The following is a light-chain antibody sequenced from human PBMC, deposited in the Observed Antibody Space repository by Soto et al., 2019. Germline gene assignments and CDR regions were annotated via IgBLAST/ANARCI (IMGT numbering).Light chain of an antibody. CDR2: EVN. CDR1: SSDVGGYKF. Sequence: QSALTQPASVSASPGQSITISCTGTSSDVGGYKFVSWHQHHPGKAPKLMIYEVNNRPSGVSNRFSGSKSGNTASLTISGLQPEDEADYYCLSYTSANTRVFGGGTKVTV. CDR3: LSYTSANTRV. J-gene: IGLJ3*02. V-gene: IGLV2-14*01.